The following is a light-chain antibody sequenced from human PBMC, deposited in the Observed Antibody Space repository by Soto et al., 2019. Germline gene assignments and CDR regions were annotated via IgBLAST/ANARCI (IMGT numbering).Light chain of an antibody. CDR2: EVS. J-gene: IGLJ1*01. CDR1: SSDVGSFNR. CDR3: NSYTSSSTYV. Sequence: QSVVTQPPSVSGSPGQSVAISCTGTSSDVGSFNRVSWYQQPPGTAPKLLIYEVSSRPSGVPDRFSGSKSGNTASLTISGLQAEDEADYYCNSYTSSSTYVFGTGTKVTVL. V-gene: IGLV2-18*02.